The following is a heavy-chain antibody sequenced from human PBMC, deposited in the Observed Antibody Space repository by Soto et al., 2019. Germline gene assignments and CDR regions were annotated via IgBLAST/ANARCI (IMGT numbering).Heavy chain of an antibody. CDR1: GGSISSGDYY. CDR3: ARVSGGDYDGSIDY. CDR2: IYYSGST. D-gene: IGHD4-17*01. Sequence: SETLSLTCTVSGGSISSGDYYWSWIRQPPGKGLEWTGYIYYSGSTYYNPSLKSRVTISVDTSKNQFSLKLSSVTAADTAVYYCARVSGGDYDGSIDYWGQGTLVTVSS. V-gene: IGHV4-30-4*01. J-gene: IGHJ4*02.